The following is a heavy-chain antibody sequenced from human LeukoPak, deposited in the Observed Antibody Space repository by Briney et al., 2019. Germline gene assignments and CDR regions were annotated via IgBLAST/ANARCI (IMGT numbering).Heavy chain of an antibody. Sequence: GGSLRLSCAASGFTFSSYSMNWVRQAPGKGLEWVSSISSSSSYIYYADSVKGRFTISRDNAKNSLYPQMNSLRAEDTAVYYCARETYDYIWGSYRYWGQGTLVTVSS. V-gene: IGHV3-21*01. CDR3: ARETYDYIWGSYRY. D-gene: IGHD3-16*02. CDR2: ISSSSSYI. J-gene: IGHJ4*02. CDR1: GFTFSSYS.